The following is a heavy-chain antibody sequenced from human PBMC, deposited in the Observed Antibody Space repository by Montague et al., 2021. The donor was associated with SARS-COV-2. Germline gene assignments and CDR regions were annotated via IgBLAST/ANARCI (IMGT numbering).Heavy chain of an antibody. Sequence: CAISGDSVSSNSVSWNWIRQSPSRGLEWLGRTYYRSKWSNEYALSVKSRITITPDTSKNQLSLQPTSVTPEDTAVYYCTRAVWGVQVYWGQGSLVTVSS. CDR1: GDSVSSNSVS. D-gene: IGHD3-16*01. J-gene: IGHJ4*02. CDR3: TRAVWGVQVY. CDR2: TYYRSKWSN. V-gene: IGHV6-1*01.